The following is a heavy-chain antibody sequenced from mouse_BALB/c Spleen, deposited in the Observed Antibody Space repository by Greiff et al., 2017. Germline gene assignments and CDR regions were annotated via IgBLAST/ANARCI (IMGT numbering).Heavy chain of an antibody. Sequence: VQLQQPGAELVKPGASVKLSCKASGYTFTSYWMHWVKQRPGQGLEWIGEINPSNGRTNYNEKFKSKATLTVDKSSSTAYMQLSSLTSEDSAVYYCARWGYYRYDYWGQGTTLTVSS. J-gene: IGHJ2*01. CDR2: INPSNGRT. D-gene: IGHD2-14*01. CDR3: ARWGYYRYDY. CDR1: GYTFTSYW. V-gene: IGHV1S81*02.